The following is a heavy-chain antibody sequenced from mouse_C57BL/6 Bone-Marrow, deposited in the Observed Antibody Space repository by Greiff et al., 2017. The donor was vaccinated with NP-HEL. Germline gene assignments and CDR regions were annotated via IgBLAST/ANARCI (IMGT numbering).Heavy chain of an antibody. CDR3: ARDRLLRAVVGNYFDY. Sequence: EVQLVESGGGLVKPGGSLKLSCAASGFTFSSYAMSWVRQTPEKRLEWVATISDGGSYTYYPDNVKGRFTISRDNAKNNLYLQMSHLKSEDTAMYYCARDRLLRAVVGNYFDYWGQGTTLTVSS. D-gene: IGHD1-1*01. CDR2: ISDGGSYT. J-gene: IGHJ2*01. V-gene: IGHV5-4*01. CDR1: GFTFSSYA.